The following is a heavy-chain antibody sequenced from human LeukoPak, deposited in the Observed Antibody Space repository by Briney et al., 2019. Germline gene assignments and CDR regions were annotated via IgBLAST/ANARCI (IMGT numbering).Heavy chain of an antibody. V-gene: IGHV3-23*01. D-gene: IGHD3-10*01. J-gene: IGHJ4*02. CDR2: ISGSGGST. CDR1: GFTLSSYA. CDR3: AFIWFGDNFDY. Sequence: GGSLRLSCAASGFTLSSYAMSWVRQAPGKGLEWVSAISGSGGSTYYADSVKGRFTISRDNSKNTLYLQMNSLRAEDTAVYYCAFIWFGDNFDYWGQGTLVTVSS.